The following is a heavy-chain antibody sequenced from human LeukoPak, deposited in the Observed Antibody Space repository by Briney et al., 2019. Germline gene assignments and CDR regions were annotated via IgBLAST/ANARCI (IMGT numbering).Heavy chain of an antibody. CDR1: GFTFSDYY. CDR3: AREVDHDAFDI. J-gene: IGHJ3*02. D-gene: IGHD2-2*01. V-gene: IGHV3-11*04. Sequence: GGSLRLSCAASGFTFSDYYMSWIRQAPGKGLEWVSYISSSGSTIYYADSVKGRFTISRDNAKNSLHLQMNSLRAEDTAVYYCAREVDHDAFDIWGQGTMVTVSS. CDR2: ISSSGSTI.